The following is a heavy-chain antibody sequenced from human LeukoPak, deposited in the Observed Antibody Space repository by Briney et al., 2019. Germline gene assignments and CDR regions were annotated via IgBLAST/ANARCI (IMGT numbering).Heavy chain of an antibody. CDR2: IIPIFGTA. CDR3: ARVHVRVSYSSSFFYYYYMDV. D-gene: IGHD6-13*01. CDR1: GGTFSSYA. Sequence: ASVKASCKASGGTFSSYAISWVRQAPGQGLEWMGGIIPIFGTANYAQKFQGRVTITADKSTSTAYMELSSLRSEDTAVYYCARVHVRVSYSSSFFYYYYMDVWGKGTTVTISS. J-gene: IGHJ6*03. V-gene: IGHV1-69*06.